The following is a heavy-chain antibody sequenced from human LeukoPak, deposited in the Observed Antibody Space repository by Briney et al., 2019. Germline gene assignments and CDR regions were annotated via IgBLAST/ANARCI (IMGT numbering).Heavy chain of an antibody. CDR1: GFTFSDHY. V-gene: IGHV3-74*01. CDR3: ARDINYYDSSGYYKDY. CDR2: INSDGSST. J-gene: IGHJ4*02. Sequence: GGSLRLSCAASGFTFSDHYMDWVRQAPGKGLVWVSRINSDGSSTSYADSVKGRFTISRDNAKNTLYLQMNSLRAVDTAVYYCARDINYYDSSGYYKDYWGQGTLVTVSS. D-gene: IGHD3-22*01.